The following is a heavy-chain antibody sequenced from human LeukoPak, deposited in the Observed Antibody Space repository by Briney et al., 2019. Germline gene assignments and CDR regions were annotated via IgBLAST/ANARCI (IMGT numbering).Heavy chain of an antibody. D-gene: IGHD3-9*01. CDR3: ATDSDILTGYFVQ. CDR2: IIPMLGIP. V-gene: IGHV1-69*04. Sequence: SVTVSCKASGGTFTSYSFAWVRQAPGQGLQWVGRIIPMLGIPHYAKTFQGRVTITVDKATSTTYMELSSLRSEDTAVYYCATDSDILTGYFVQWGQGTLVTVSS. J-gene: IGHJ4*02. CDR1: GGTFTSYS.